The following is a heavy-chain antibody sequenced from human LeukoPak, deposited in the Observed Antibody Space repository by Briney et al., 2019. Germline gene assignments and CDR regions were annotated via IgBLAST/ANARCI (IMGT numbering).Heavy chain of an antibody. D-gene: IGHD6-13*01. J-gene: IGHJ4*02. CDR3: AKGKGIAAAGNEGTYFDY. CDR2: ISGSGGST. V-gene: IGHV3-23*01. Sequence: GGSLRLSCAASGFTFSSYAMSWVRQAPGKGLEWVSAISGSGGSTYYADSVKGRFTISRDNSKNTLYLQMNSLRAEDTAVYYCAKGKGIAAAGNEGTYFDYWGQGTLVTVSS. CDR1: GFTFSSYA.